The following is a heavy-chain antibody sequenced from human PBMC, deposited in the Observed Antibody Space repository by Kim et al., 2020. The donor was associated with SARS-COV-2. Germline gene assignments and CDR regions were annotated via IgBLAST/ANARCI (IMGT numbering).Heavy chain of an antibody. CDR3: TPITIFKGGYGMDV. Sequence: YAASVKGRFTISRDDSKNTGYLQMNSLKTEDTAVYYCTPITIFKGGYGMDVWGQGTTVTVSS. D-gene: IGHD3-9*01. V-gene: IGHV3-73*01. J-gene: IGHJ6*02.